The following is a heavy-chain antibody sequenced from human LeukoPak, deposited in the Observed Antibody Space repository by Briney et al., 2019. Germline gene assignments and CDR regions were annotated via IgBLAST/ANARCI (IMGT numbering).Heavy chain of an antibody. J-gene: IGHJ6*03. CDR1: GFTFSSYG. CDR3: AKVVRALWFGEFGPYYMDV. CDR2: IRYDGSNK. D-gene: IGHD3-10*01. Sequence: QPGGSLRLSCAASGFTFSSYGMHWVRQAPGKGLEWVAFIRYDGSNKYYADSVKGRFTISRDNSKNTLYLQMNSLRAEDTAVYYCAKVVRALWFGEFGPYYMDVWGKGTTVTVSS. V-gene: IGHV3-30*02.